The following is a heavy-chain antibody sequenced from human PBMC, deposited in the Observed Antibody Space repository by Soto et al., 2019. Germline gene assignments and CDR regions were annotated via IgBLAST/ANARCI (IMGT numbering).Heavy chain of an antibody. D-gene: IGHD3-10*02. V-gene: IGHV1-2*02. Sequence: QVRLVQSGAEVKEPGDSVRVSCEASGYTFTAYHIHWVRQASGQGLEWLGWINPKFGDTGYAQDFQSRISMTSDISISTVYMELSRLTSDDTAIYYCARNMDYYYGRGSGNGHGVWGQGTTVTVFS. CDR2: INPKFGDT. CDR1: GYTFTAYH. CDR3: ARNMDYYYGRGSGNGHGV. J-gene: IGHJ6*02.